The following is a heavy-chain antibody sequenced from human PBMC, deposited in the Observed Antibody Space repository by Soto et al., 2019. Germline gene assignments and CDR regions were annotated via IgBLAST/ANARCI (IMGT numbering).Heavy chain of an antibody. CDR3: ARSLSWEDAFDI. CDR1: GGTFSSYA. V-gene: IGHV1-69*13. J-gene: IGHJ3*02. Sequence: SVKVSCKASGGTFSSYAISWVRQAPGQGLEWMGGIIPIFGTANYAQKFQDRVTITADESTSTAYMELSSLRSEDTAVYYCARSLSWEDAFDIWGQGTMVTVSS. D-gene: IGHD1-26*01. CDR2: IIPIFGTA.